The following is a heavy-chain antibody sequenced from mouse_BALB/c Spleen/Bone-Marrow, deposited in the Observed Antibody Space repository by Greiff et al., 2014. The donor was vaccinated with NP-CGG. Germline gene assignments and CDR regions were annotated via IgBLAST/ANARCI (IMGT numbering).Heavy chain of an antibody. CDR1: GYSFTSYW. J-gene: IGHJ4*01. CDR2: ISPSNGRS. V-gene: IGHV1S81*02. D-gene: IGHD2-12*01. Sequence: VQLQQSRAELVKPGASVKLSCKASGYSFTSYWMHWVKQRPGQGLEWIGEISPSNGRSNYNEKFKSKATLTVDKSSSTAYMQLSGLTSEDSAVYYYTRAELRPGSYAFDHWGLGTSVTVSS. CDR3: TRAELRPGSYAFDH.